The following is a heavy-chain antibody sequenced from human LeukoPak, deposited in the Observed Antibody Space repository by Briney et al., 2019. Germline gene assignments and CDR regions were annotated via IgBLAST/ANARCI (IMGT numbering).Heavy chain of an antibody. Sequence: ASVKVSCKASGYTFTGYYMHWVRQAPGQGLEWMGWMKPSNVDTDYAQKFQGRVTMTRDTSISTAYMELSRLRSDDTAVYYCARARITMVRGVLDYWGQGTLVTVSS. CDR3: ARARITMVRGVLDY. J-gene: IGHJ4*02. CDR2: MKPSNVDT. D-gene: IGHD3-10*01. CDR1: GYTFTGYY. V-gene: IGHV1-2*02.